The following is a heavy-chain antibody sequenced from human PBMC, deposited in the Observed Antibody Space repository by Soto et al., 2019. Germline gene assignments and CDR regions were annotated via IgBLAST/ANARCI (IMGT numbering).Heavy chain of an antibody. Sequence: QVQLVESGGGVVQPGRSLRLSCAASGFTFSSYGMHWVRQAPGKGLEWVAVIWYDGSNKYYADSVKGRFTISRDNSKNTLYLQMNSLRAEDTAVYYCARDDGGCTLDYWCQGTLVTVSS. CDR3: ARDDGGCTLDY. V-gene: IGHV3-33*01. J-gene: IGHJ4*02. CDR1: GFTFSSYG. D-gene: IGHD3-16*01. CDR2: IWYDGSNK.